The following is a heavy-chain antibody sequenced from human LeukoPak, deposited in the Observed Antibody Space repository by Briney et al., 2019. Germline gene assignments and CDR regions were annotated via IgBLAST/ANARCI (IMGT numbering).Heavy chain of an antibody. J-gene: IGHJ4*02. CDR3: ARQDYDFWSGYYRGVDY. V-gene: IGHV3-30-3*01. CDR1: GFTFSSYA. CDR2: ISYDGSNK. Sequence: GGSLRLSCAASGFTFSSYAMHWVRQAPGKGLEWVAVISYDGSNKYYADSVKGRFTISRDNSKNTLYLQMNSLRAEDTAVYYCARQDYDFWSGYYRGVDYWGQGTLVTVSS. D-gene: IGHD3-3*01.